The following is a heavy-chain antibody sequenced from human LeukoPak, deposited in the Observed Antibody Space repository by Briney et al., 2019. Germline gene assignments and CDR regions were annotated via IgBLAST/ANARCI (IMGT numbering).Heavy chain of an antibody. CDR3: ARARGAGPGAHFDY. CDR2: VSGSGTST. D-gene: IGHD3-10*01. V-gene: IGHV3-23*01. Sequence: GGSLRLSCAGSGFTFINYGMIWVRQAPGKGLEWVSSVSGSGTSTHYADSVKGRFTITRDNSKDTVDLQMNSLRAEDTAVYYCARARGAGPGAHFDYWGQGTLVSVSS. J-gene: IGHJ4*02. CDR1: GFTFINYG.